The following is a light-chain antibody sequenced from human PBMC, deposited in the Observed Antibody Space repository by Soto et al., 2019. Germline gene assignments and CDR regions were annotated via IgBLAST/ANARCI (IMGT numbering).Light chain of an antibody. Sequence: QSVLTQPDSVSGSPGQSITISCTGTSSDVGSYNLVSWYQHHPGKAPKLMIYEGSKRPSGVSNRFSGSKSGNTASLTISVLQAEDEADYYCCSYAGSSSFYVFGTGTKVTV. CDR3: CSYAGSSSFYV. J-gene: IGLJ1*01. V-gene: IGLV2-23*01. CDR1: SSDVGSYNL. CDR2: EGS.